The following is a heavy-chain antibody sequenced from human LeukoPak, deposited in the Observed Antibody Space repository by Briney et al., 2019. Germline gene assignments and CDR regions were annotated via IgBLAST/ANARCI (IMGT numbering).Heavy chain of an antibody. CDR2: IYYTGTT. J-gene: IGHJ4*02. V-gene: IGHV4-30-4*01. Sequence: SETLSLTCTVSGGSVSSGDYYWSWIRQHPWKGLEWIGYIYYTGTTYYNPSLKSRLTISLDTSKNQFSLKLTSVTVADTAVYYCARAAQNWNNAPYFDFWGQETLVTVSS. CDR1: GGSVSSGDYY. D-gene: IGHD1/OR15-1a*01. CDR3: ARAAQNWNNAPYFDF.